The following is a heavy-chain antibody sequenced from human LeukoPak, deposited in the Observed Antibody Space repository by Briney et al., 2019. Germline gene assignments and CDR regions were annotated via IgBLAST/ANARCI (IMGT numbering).Heavy chain of an antibody. CDR3: AKPVVAATHFDY. V-gene: IGHV3-23*01. CDR2: ISGSGGST. J-gene: IGHJ4*02. CDR1: GFTFSSYS. D-gene: IGHD2-15*01. Sequence: PGGSLRLSCADSGFTFSSYSMNWVRQAPGKGLEWVSTISGSGGSTYYADSVKGRFSISRDNSKNTLYLQMNSLRAEDTAVYYCAKPVVAATHFDYWGPRTLVTVSS.